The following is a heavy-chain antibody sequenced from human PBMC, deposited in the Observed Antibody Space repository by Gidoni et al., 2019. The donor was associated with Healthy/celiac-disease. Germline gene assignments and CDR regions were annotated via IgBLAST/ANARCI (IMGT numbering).Heavy chain of an antibody. J-gene: IGHJ6*02. V-gene: IGHV3-23*01. CDR3: AIEIDTKVGARYYYYGMDV. Sequence: GGGLVQPGGSLRLSCAASGFTFSSYAMSWVRQAPGKGLEWVSAISGSGGSTYYADSVKGRFTISRDNSKNTLYLQMNSLRAEDTAVYYCAIEIDTKVGARYYYYGMDVWGQGTTVTVSS. D-gene: IGHD1-26*01. CDR1: GFTFSSYA. CDR2: ISGSGGST.